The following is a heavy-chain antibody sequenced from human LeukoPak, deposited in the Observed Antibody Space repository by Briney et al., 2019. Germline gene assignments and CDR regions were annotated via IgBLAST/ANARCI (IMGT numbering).Heavy chain of an antibody. D-gene: IGHD1-26*01. V-gene: IGHV4-38-2*02. Sequence: SETLSLTCTVSGYSISSGYYWGWIRQPPGKGLEWIGSIYHSGSTYYNPSLKSRVTISVDTSKNQFSLKLSSVTAADTAVYYCAREAGSGSRGTGYYYYYYYMDVWGKGTTVTVSS. CDR3: AREAGSGSRGTGYYYYYYYMDV. CDR2: IYHSGST. CDR1: GYSISSGYY. J-gene: IGHJ6*03.